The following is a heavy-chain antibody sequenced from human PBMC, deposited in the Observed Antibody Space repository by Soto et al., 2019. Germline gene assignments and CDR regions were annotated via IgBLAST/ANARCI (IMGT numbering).Heavy chain of an antibody. D-gene: IGHD2-15*01. CDR2: MNPNSGNT. Sequence: ASVKVSCKASGYTFTSYDINWVRQATGQGLEWMGWMNPNSGNTGYAQKFQGRVTMTRNTSISTAYMELSSLRSEDTAVYFCARGQGYCSGGICYYYYYGMDVWGQGTTVTVSS. CDR3: ARGQGYCSGGICYYYYYGMDV. CDR1: GYTFTSYD. V-gene: IGHV1-8*01. J-gene: IGHJ6*02.